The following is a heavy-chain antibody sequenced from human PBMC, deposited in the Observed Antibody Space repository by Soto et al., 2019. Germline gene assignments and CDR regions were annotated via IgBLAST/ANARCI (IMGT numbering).Heavy chain of an antibody. V-gene: IGHV4-59*08. J-gene: IGHJ6*03. Sequence: LSQTVTVAGSVNSGYYWICIRQPPGKGLEWIGYIYYSGSTNYNPSLKSRVTISVDTSKNQFSLKLSSVTAADTAVYYCAASGYDYYYYYMDVWGKGTTVTVSS. CDR2: IYYSGST. CDR1: GSVNSGYY. D-gene: IGHD3-3*01. CDR3: AASGYDYYYYYMDV.